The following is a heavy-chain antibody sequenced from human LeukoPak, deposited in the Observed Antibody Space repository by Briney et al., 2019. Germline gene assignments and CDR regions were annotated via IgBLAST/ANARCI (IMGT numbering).Heavy chain of an antibody. CDR2: VTASAGNT. CDR3: AKGDYYGSGSFFKNGMDV. J-gene: IGHJ6*02. Sequence: QSGGSLRRSCAASGFTFSSYAMSWFRQAPGKGLEWVSAVTASAGNTYYADSVKGRFTISRDNSKNTLYLQVNSLRAEDTAVYYCAKGDYYGSGSFFKNGMDVWGQGTTVTVSS. D-gene: IGHD3-10*01. CDR1: GFTFSSYA. V-gene: IGHV3-23*01.